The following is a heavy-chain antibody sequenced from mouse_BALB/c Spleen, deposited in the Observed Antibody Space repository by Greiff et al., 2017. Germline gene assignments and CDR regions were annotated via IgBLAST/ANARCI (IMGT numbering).Heavy chain of an antibody. CDR1: GFTFSDYY. CDR3: ARDRDTSFAY. D-gene: IGHD3-1*01. Sequence: EVKVVESGGGLVKPGGSLKLSCAASGFTFSDYYMYWVRQTPEKRLEWVATISDGGSYTYYPDSVKGRFTISRDNAKNNLYLQMSSLKSEDTAMYYCARDRDTSFAYWGQGTLVTVSA. J-gene: IGHJ3*01. CDR2: ISDGGSYT. V-gene: IGHV5-4*02.